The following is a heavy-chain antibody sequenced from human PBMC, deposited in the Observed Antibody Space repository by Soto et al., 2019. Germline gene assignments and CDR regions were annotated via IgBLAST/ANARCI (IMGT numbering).Heavy chain of an antibody. D-gene: IGHD3-3*01. V-gene: IGHV3-48*02. CDR1: GFSFSNYN. CDR3: ARDFGHGYYLDY. J-gene: IGHJ4*02. Sequence: GSLLLACLASGFSFSNYNMNWVRQAPGKGLEWVSYITDSSDTVHYADSVRGRFTISRDNAESSLYLQMNSLRDEDTAVYFCARDFGHGYYLDYWGRGTLVTVYS. CDR2: ITDSSDTV.